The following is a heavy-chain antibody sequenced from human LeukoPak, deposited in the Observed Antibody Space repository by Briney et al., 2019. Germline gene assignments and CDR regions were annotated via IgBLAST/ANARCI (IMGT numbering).Heavy chain of an antibody. V-gene: IGHV3-48*01. CDR1: GFTFSSYS. D-gene: IGHD3-22*01. J-gene: IGHJ4*02. CDR3: ARDRGYYDSSGYYTPYYFDY. CDR2: ISSSSSTI. Sequence: PGGSLRLSCAASGFTFSSYSMNWVRQAPGKGLEWVSYISSSSSTIYYADSVKGRFTISRDNAKNSLYLQMNSLRAEDTAVYYCARDRGYYDSSGYYTPYYFDYWGQGTLVTVSS.